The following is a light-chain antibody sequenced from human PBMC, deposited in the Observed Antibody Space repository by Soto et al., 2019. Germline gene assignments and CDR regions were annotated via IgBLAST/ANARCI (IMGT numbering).Light chain of an antibody. CDR3: QQFSSYPLT. V-gene: IGKV3-20*01. Sequence: EFLLTQSPGTLSLSPGARPTLSGRSSQTVRNNYLAWYQQKPGQAPRLLIYDAYSRATGITDRFSGGGSGTDFTLTISRLEPEDFAVYYCQQFSSYPLTFGEGTKVEN. J-gene: IGKJ4*01. CDR1: QTVRNNY. CDR2: DAY.